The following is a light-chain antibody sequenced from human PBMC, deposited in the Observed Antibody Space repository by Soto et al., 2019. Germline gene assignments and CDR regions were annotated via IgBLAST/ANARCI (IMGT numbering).Light chain of an antibody. Sequence: EIVMTQSPATLSVSPGERATLSCRASQSISNNLAWYQQKPGQAPRLLIYGASTRATGIPDRFSGSGSGTDFTLTISSLEPEDFAFYYCQQRNSWPLTFGGGTKVEIK. V-gene: IGKV3D-15*01. CDR1: QSISNN. CDR3: QQRNSWPLT. CDR2: GAS. J-gene: IGKJ4*01.